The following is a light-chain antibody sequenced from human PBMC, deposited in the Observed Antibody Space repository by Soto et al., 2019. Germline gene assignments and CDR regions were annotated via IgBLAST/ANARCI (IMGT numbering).Light chain of an antibody. Sequence: IRMTQSPSSLSASIGDRVTFTCRASHRLNTYLAWYQQKPGKAPKLLIYGASTLQSGVPSRFSGSGSGTDFTLLISSLQSEDFATYYCQQYFSYPYTFGQWTKLEIK. CDR3: QQYFSYPYT. J-gene: IGKJ2*01. CDR1: HRLNTY. CDR2: GAS. V-gene: IGKV1-8*01.